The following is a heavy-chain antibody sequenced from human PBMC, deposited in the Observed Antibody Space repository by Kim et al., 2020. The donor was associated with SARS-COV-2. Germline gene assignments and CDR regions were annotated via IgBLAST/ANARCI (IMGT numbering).Heavy chain of an antibody. CDR3: ASAYDSSGYYLYYFDY. J-gene: IGHJ4*02. V-gene: IGHV3-30*07. Sequence: SVKGRFTISRDNSKNTLYLQMNSLRAEDTAVYYCASAYDSSGYYLYYFDYWGQGTLVTVSS. D-gene: IGHD3-22*01.